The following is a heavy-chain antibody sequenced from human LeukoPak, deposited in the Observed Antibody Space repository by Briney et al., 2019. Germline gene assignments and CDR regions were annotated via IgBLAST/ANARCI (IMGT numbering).Heavy chain of an antibody. D-gene: IGHD3-22*01. CDR3: AKDIHPGLDSGASCCFDY. CDR1: GYTFSRHG. Sequence: GASVKVSCTPSGYTFSRHGITWVRQAPGQGPEWMGWVSGYNGDTNYAKSVRGRVTMTTDTSTNTAYMELRSLRSDDTAVYYCAKDIHPGLDSGASCCFDYWGQGTPVTVSS. J-gene: IGHJ4*02. V-gene: IGHV1-18*01. CDR2: VSGYNGDT.